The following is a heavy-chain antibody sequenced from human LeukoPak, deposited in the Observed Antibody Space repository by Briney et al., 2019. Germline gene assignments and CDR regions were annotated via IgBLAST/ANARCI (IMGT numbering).Heavy chain of an antibody. CDR3: ARAVVVIANAFDI. V-gene: IGHV4-31*03. CDR2: IYYSGST. Sequence: SETLSLTCTVSGGSISSGGYYWSWIRQHPGKGLEWIGYIYYSGSTYYNPSLKSRVTISVDTSKNQFSLKLSSVTAADTAVYYCARAVVVIANAFDIWGQGTMVTVSS. D-gene: IGHD3-22*01. J-gene: IGHJ3*02. CDR1: GGSISSGGYY.